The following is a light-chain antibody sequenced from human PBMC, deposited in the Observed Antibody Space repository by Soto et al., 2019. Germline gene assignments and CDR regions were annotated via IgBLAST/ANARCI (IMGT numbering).Light chain of an antibody. CDR1: SSDVDDYRY. CDR2: DGT. CDR3: CSYVTTPEI. Sequence: ALAQPRSVSGSPGQLLTISCTGTSSDVDDYRYVSWYQQYPGKAPKLVIYDGTKRPSGVPDRFSGSNSGNTASLTISGPQAEDEADYYCCSYVTTPEIFGTGTKVTVL. V-gene: IGLV2-11*01. J-gene: IGLJ1*01.